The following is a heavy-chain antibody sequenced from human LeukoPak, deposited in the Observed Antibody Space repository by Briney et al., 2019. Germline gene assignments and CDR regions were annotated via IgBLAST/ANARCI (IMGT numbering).Heavy chain of an antibody. D-gene: IGHD5-18*01. CDR2: INHSGST. V-gene: IGHV4-4*02. Sequence: SGTLSLTCAVSGGSISSSNWWSWVRQPPGKGLEWIGEINHSGSTNYNPSLKSRVTISVDTSKNQFSLKLSSVTAADTAVYYCATYRGYSYGFFDYWGQGTLVTVSS. CDR1: GGSISSSNW. CDR3: ATYRGYSYGFFDY. J-gene: IGHJ4*02.